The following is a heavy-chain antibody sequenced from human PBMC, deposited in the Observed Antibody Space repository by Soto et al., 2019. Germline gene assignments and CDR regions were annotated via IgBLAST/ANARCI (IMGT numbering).Heavy chain of an antibody. CDR3: ARTRATPASRNLDY. CDR2: INPTGGT. Sequence: QVQLQQWGAGLLKPSETLSLTCAVYGGSFSGYYWSWVRQSPGKGLEWIGEINPTGGTNYNPSLKSRVTISVDTSKDQFSLQLSSVTAADKAVYYCARTRATPASRNLDYWGQGTLVTVSS. J-gene: IGHJ4*02. V-gene: IGHV4-34*01. D-gene: IGHD1-1*01. CDR1: GGSFSGYY.